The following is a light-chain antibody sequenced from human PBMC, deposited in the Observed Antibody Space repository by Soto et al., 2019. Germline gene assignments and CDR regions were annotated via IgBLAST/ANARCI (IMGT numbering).Light chain of an antibody. CDR2: DAS. V-gene: IGKV1-33*01. CDR3: QHCDYLPI. J-gene: IGKJ3*01. CDR1: QGISSW. Sequence: DIQMTQAPSSVSASVGDRVTITCRASQGISSWLAWYQHKPGKAPKLLIYDASILEAGVPTRFSGSGSGTHFTFTISSLQPEDVATYYCQHCDYLPIFGPGTTVDFK.